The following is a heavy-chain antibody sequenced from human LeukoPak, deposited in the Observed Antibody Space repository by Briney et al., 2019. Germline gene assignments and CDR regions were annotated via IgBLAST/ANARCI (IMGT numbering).Heavy chain of an antibody. CDR1: GYSFNNYW. V-gene: IGHV5-51*01. J-gene: IGHJ4*02. CDR2: IYLDDSET. D-gene: IGHD6-19*01. CDR3: ARRIAVAGTHYFDY. Sequence: GESLKISCKGSGYSFNNYWIVWVRQLPGKGLEWMGVIYLDDSETKYSPSFQGQVTISADKSISTAYLQWSSLKASDTAMYYCARRIAVAGTHYFDYWGQGTLVTVSS.